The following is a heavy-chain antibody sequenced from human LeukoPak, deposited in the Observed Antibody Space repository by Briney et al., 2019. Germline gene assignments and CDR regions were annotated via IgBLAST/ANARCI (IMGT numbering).Heavy chain of an antibody. J-gene: IGHJ4*02. Sequence: SETLSLTCTVSGGSISSGGCYWSWIRQPPGKGLEWIAYIDYSGSTNYNPSLKSRVTISVDTSKNQFSLKLKLSSVTAADTAVYYCTRHSPGYSNSAAFDYWGQGTLVTVSS. CDR3: TRHSPGYSNSAAFDY. CDR2: IDYSGST. V-gene: IGHV4-61*08. CDR1: GGSISSGGCY. D-gene: IGHD6-6*01.